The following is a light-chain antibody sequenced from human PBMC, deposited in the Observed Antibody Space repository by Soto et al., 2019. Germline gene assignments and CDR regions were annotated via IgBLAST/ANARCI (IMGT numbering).Light chain of an antibody. Sequence: QYALTQPASVSGSPGQSITISCPGTSSDDGGYDYVSWYQQYPDKAPKLMIFEVSNRHSGVSNRFSGSKSGNTASLTISGLQTEDEADYYCSAYAGSSVLFGGGTKLTVL. J-gene: IGLJ2*01. CDR2: EVS. CDR1: SSDDGGYDY. CDR3: SAYAGSSVL. V-gene: IGLV2-14*01.